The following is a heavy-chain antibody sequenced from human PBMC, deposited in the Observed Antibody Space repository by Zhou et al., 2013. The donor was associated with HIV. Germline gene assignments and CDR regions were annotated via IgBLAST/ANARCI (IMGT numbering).Heavy chain of an antibody. D-gene: IGHD5-18*01. V-gene: IGHV1-69*12. Sequence: QVQLVQSGAEVRRSGSSVNVSCKTLGGTFSRFTINWVRQAPGQGVEWVGGIIPLSGTINYAQKFKTRVTISADESTTTAYMEVNTLRPEDTAMYYCARWEELQLGNSFDIWGQGTMVIVSP. J-gene: IGHJ3*02. CDR2: IIPLSGTI. CDR3: ARWEELQLGNSFDI. CDR1: GGTFSRFT.